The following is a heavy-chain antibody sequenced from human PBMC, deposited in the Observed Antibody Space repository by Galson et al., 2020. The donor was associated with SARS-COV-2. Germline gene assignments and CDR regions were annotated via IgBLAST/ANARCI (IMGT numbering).Heavy chain of an antibody. D-gene: IGHD2-21*01. CDR1: GFSFRIYS. CDR3: ARENLLGVNHYYMDV. CDR2: ISSGALNL. J-gene: IGHJ6*03. Sequence: NSGGSLRLSCAASGFSFRIYSMNWVRQAPGKGLEWVSGISSGALNLYYADSVKGRFTISRDNAKNSLYLDMNSLRVEDTAVYFCARENLLGVNHYYMDVWGKGTTVTISS. V-gene: IGHV3-21*01.